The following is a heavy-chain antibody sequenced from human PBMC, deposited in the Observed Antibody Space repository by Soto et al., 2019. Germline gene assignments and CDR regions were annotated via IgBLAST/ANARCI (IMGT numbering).Heavy chain of an antibody. Sequence: LRLSCSASGFTFDDCAMHWVRQAPGKGPEWVSGISWDSATVGYAESVKGRFTITRDDAKNSLYLQMDSLRREDTALYYCVQGRYPTMATPLDHWGQGTLVTV. CDR3: VQGRYPTMATPLDH. CDR1: GFTFDDCA. J-gene: IGHJ5*02. CDR2: ISWDSATV. V-gene: IGHV3-9*01. D-gene: IGHD3-9*01.